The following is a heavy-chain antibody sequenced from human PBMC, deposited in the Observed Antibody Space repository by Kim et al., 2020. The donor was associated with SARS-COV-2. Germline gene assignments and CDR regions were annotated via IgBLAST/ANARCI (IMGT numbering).Heavy chain of an antibody. D-gene: IGHD1-26*01. Sequence: LQGRVTMTTDTSTSTAYMELRSLRSDDTAVYYCARGGGSGSYMWGYLFDYWGQGTLVTVSS. V-gene: IGHV1-18*01. CDR3: ARGGGSGSYMWGYLFDY. J-gene: IGHJ4*02.